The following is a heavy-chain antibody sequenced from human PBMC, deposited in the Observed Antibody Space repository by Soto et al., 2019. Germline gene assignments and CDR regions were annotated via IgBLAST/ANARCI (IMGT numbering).Heavy chain of an antibody. CDR2: ISYDGSNK. CDR3: ARDRVSIAAPRLDYYYYGMDV. CDR1: GFTFSSYA. Sequence: QVQLVGSGGGVVQPGRSLRLSCAASGFTFSSYAMHWVRQAPGKGLEWVAVISYDGSNKYYADSVKGRFTISRDNSKNTLYLQMNSLRAEDTAVYYCARDRVSIAAPRLDYYYYGMDVWGQGTTVTVSS. V-gene: IGHV3-30-3*01. J-gene: IGHJ6*02. D-gene: IGHD6-6*01.